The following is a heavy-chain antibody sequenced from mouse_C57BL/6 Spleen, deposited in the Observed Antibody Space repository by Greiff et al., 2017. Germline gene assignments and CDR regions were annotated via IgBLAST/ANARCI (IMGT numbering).Heavy chain of an antibody. CDR2: IYPGDGDT. V-gene: IGHV1-80*01. J-gene: IGHJ2*01. CDR1: GYAFSSYW. CDR3: ARSMITTVLDY. D-gene: IGHD1-1*01. Sequence: VQWVESGAELVKPGASVKISCKASGYAFSSYWMNWVKQRPGKGLEWIGQIYPGDGDTNYNGKFKGKATLTADKSSSTAYMQLSSLTSEDSAVYFCARSMITTVLDYWGQGTTLTVSS.